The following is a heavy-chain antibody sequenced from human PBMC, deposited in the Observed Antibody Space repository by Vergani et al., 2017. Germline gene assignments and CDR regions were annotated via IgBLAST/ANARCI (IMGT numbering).Heavy chain of an antibody. J-gene: IGHJ5*02. D-gene: IGHD3-16*01. CDR2: ISSSSSYT. CDR1: GFTFSDYY. Sequence: QVQLVESGGGLVKPGGSLRLSCAASGFTFSDYYMSWIRQAPGKGLEWVSYISSSSSYTNYADSVKGRFTISRDNAKNSLYLQMNRLRAEDTAVYYCARVVYAGWFDPWGQGTLVTVSS. CDR3: ARVVYAGWFDP. V-gene: IGHV3-11*05.